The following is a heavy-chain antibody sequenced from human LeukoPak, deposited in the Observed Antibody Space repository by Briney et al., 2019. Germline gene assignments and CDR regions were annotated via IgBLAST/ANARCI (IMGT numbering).Heavy chain of an antibody. CDR2: INPSGDTT. V-gene: IGHV1-46*01. CDR3: ARDLGFVNVRGVVY. J-gene: IGHJ4*02. CDR1: GYTFISYY. D-gene: IGHD2-8*01. Sequence: ASVKVSCKASGYTFISYYMHWVRQAPGQGLEWMGIINPSGDTTIYAQKFQGRVTMTRDTSTSTVYMELSSLRSEDTAIYYCARDLGFVNVRGVVYWGQGTLVTVSS.